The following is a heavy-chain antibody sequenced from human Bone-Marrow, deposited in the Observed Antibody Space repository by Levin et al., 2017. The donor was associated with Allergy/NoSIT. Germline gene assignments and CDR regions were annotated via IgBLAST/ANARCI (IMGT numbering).Heavy chain of an antibody. J-gene: IGHJ5*02. D-gene: IGHD3-10*01. CDR3: ARGSYGSGSYWGQTENNWFDP. Sequence: GESLKISCKASGYTFTSYDINWVRQATGQGLEWMGWMNPNSGNTGYAQKFQGRVTMTRNTSISTAYMELSSLRSEDTAVYYCARGSYGSGSYWGQTENNWFDPWGQGTLVTVSS. CDR1: GYTFTSYD. V-gene: IGHV1-8*01. CDR2: MNPNSGNT.